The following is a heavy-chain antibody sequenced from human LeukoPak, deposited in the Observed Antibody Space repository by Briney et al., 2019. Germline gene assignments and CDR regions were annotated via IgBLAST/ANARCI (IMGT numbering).Heavy chain of an antibody. Sequence: GGSLRLSCAASGFTFSSHGMSWVRQAPGQGLEWVSVISGSGVSTYYADSVKGRFTISRDNSENTLYLQMNSLRAEDTAVYYCAKDDGSLGSGLNWGQGTLVTVSS. D-gene: IGHD3-10*01. J-gene: IGHJ4*02. CDR1: GFTFSSHG. CDR3: AKDDGSLGSGLN. V-gene: IGHV3-23*01. CDR2: ISGSGVST.